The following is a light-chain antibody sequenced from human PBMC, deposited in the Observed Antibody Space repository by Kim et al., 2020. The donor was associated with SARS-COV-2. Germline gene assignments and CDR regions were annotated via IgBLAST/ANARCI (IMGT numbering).Light chain of an antibody. Sequence: SYELTLPPSMSVSPGQTASITCSGDKLGDKYACWYQQKPGQSPVLVIYQDSKRPSGIPERFSGSNSGNTATLTISGTQAMDEADYYCQAWDSSAVFGTGTKVTVL. CDR1: KLGDKY. V-gene: IGLV3-1*01. CDR3: QAWDSSAV. CDR2: QDS. J-gene: IGLJ1*01.